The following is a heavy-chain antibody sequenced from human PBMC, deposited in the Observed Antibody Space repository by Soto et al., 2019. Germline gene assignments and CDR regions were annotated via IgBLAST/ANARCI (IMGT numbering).Heavy chain of an antibody. D-gene: IGHD1-7*01. Sequence: QAQLVESGGGVVQPGTSLRLSCAASGFTISTHGMHWVRQAPGKGLEWLANIWYDGSNKFYAESVKGRFSISKDNYKNSLYLQMSSVRAEDTAVYYCAAATTWNFNFQYWGQGNQVTVSS. CDR2: IWYDGSNK. CDR3: AAATTWNFNFQY. CDR1: GFTISTHG. V-gene: IGHV3-33*03. J-gene: IGHJ4*02.